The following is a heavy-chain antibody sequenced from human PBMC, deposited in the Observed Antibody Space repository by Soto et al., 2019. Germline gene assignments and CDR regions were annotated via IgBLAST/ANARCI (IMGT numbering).Heavy chain of an antibody. J-gene: IGHJ4*02. CDR2: VSGSGLYT. CDR3: AKDLIAATGTPSYYFDS. D-gene: IGHD6-13*01. Sequence: EVQLLESGGGLVQPGGSLRLSCVASGFTFDTYAISWVRQAPGKGLGWVSTVSGSGLYTYYTDSVKGRFTISRDNPTNTLYLQMNSLRLEDTAVYFCAKDLIAATGTPSYYFDSWGQGTLVTVSS. CDR1: GFTFDTYA. V-gene: IGHV3-23*01.